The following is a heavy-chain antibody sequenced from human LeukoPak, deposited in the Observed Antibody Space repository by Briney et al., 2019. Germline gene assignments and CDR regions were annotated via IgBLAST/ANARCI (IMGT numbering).Heavy chain of an antibody. Sequence: PGGSLRLSCAASGFTFDDYAMHWVRQAPGKGLEWVSGISWNSGSIGYADSVKGRFTISRDNAKNSLYLQMNSLRAEDTALYYCSKDNSPFPYNWFDPWGQGTLVTVSS. CDR2: ISWNSGSI. V-gene: IGHV3-9*01. J-gene: IGHJ5*02. CDR3: SKDNSPFPYNWFDP. D-gene: IGHD2-21*01. CDR1: GFTFDDYA.